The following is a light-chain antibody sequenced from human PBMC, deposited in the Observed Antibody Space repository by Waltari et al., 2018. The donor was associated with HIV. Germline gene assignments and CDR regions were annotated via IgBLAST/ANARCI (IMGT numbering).Light chain of an antibody. CDR2: GAS. V-gene: IGKV3-20*01. CDR3: QQYGSLPWT. CDR1: QSVTSNY. Sequence: EIVLTQSPGTLSLSPGERATLFCRASQSVTSNYVAWYQRKPGQAPRLVIYGASSRAIGIPDRFSGSGSGTDFTLTISRLEPEDFVVYYCQQYGSLPWTFGQGTKVEIK. J-gene: IGKJ1*01.